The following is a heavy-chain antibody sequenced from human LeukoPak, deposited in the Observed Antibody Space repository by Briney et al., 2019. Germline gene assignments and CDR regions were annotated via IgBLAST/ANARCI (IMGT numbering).Heavy chain of an antibody. CDR2: ISYDGSNK. V-gene: IGHV3-30-3*01. D-gene: IGHD3-22*01. CDR3: ARDLTYYDSSGPPDY. J-gene: IGHJ4*01. CDR1: GFTFSSYA. Sequence: PGGSLRLSCAASGFTFSSYAMHWVRQAPGKGLEWVAVISYDGSNKYYADSVKGRFTISRDNSKNTLYLQMNSLRAEDTAVYYCARDLTYYDSSGPPDYWGQEPWSPSPQ.